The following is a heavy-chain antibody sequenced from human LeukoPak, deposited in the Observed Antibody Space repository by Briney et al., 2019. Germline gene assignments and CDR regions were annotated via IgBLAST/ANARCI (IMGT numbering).Heavy chain of an antibody. CDR3: AREGLGYCSGGSCYSVLPYYYYYMDV. D-gene: IGHD2-15*01. V-gene: IGHV4-4*07. CDR1: GVSIRSYY. Sequence: SETLSLTCTVSGVSIRSYYWSWIRQPAGKGLEWIGRFHTSGSTNYNPSLKSRVTMSVDTSKNQFSLKLSSVTAADTAVYYCAREGLGYCSGGSCYSVLPYYYYYMDVWGKGTTVTVSS. CDR2: FHTSGST. J-gene: IGHJ6*03.